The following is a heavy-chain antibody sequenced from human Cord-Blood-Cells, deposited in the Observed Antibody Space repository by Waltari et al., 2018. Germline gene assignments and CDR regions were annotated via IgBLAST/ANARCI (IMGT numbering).Heavy chain of an antibody. Sequence: QVKLVQSGAEVKKPGSSVTVSCKASGGTFSSSAISWVQQAPGHGLDWMGGISPIFGTANYAQKFQGRVTITADESTSTAYMELSSLRSEDTAVYYCARGYCSSTSCYKDWYFDLWGRGTLVTVSS. CDR2: ISPIFGTA. CDR3: ARGYCSSTSCYKDWYFDL. D-gene: IGHD2-2*02. J-gene: IGHJ2*01. V-gene: IGHV1-69*01. CDR1: GGTFSSSA.